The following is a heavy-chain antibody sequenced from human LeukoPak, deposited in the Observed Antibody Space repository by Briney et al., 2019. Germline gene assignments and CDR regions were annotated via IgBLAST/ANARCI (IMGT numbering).Heavy chain of an antibody. CDR2: ISTSSSYI. J-gene: IGHJ2*01. V-gene: IGHV3-21*01. CDR3: ARDSENVIGSNSHFDL. CDR1: GFTFSSYG. Sequence: PGGSLRLSCAASGFTFSSYGMHWVRQAPGKGLEWVSSISTSSSYIYYADSVKGRFTISRDNAKNSLYLQMNSLGAEDTAVYYCARDSENVIGSNSHFDLWGRGTLVTVSS. D-gene: IGHD1-26*01.